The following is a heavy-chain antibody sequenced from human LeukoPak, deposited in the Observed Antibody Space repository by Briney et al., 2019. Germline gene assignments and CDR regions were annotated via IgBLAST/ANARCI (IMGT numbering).Heavy chain of an antibody. CDR3: GRGGGLDV. CDR1: GFTFSSYW. J-gene: IGHJ6*02. D-gene: IGHD3-16*01. CDR2: INHNGNVN. Sequence: GGSLRLSCAASGFTFSSYWMNWARQAPGKGLEWEASINHNGNVNYYVDSVKGRFTIYRDNCKKPLYLSMSNLRAEDTAVYFCGRGGGLDVWGQGATVTVSS. V-gene: IGHV3-7*03.